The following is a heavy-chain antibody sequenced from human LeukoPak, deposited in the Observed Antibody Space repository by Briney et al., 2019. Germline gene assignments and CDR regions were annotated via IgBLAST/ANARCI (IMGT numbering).Heavy chain of an antibody. CDR3: ARDWYCPNDVCYNCFDP. D-gene: IGHD2-8*01. Sequence: ASVKVSCKPSVYSFTRYGISGVRQAPGQGLDWMGWISTDNGKTNYAQKFRGRVTMTTDTSTTTAYMELRSLRFEETAMYYCARDWYCPNDVCYNCFDPWGQGTLVSVSS. CDR1: VYSFTRYG. J-gene: IGHJ5*02. V-gene: IGHV1-18*01. CDR2: ISTDNGKT.